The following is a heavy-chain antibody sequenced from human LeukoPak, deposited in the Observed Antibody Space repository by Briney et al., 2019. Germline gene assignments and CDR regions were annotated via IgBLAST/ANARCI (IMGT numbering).Heavy chain of an antibody. D-gene: IGHD3-3*01. CDR3: ARHTIFCSFINCSPFDP. CDR2: VSHDGIT. V-gene: IGHV4-39*01. Sequence: SETLSLTCTVSGGSINNARYYWAWIRQTPEQQLEWMGSVSHDGITNYSPSLGGRVSLSADTSKNAFFMEVHSVTAADSAIYYCARHTIFCSFINCSPFDPWGQGTLVTVSS. CDR1: GGSINNARYY. J-gene: IGHJ5*02.